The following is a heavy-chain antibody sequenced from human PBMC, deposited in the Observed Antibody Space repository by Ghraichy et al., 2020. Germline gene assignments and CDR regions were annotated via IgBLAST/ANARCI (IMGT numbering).Heavy chain of an antibody. V-gene: IGHV4-4*02. CDR3: ARFGSTRDCSSTSCYFDY. CDR2: IYHSGST. CDR1: GGSISSSNW. D-gene: IGHD2-2*01. Sequence: SETLSLTCAVSGGSISSSNWWSWVRQPPGKGLEWIGEIYHSGSTNYNPSLKSRVTISVDKSKNQFSLKLSSVTAADTAVYYCARFGSTRDCSSTSCYFDYWGQGTLVTVSS. J-gene: IGHJ4*02.